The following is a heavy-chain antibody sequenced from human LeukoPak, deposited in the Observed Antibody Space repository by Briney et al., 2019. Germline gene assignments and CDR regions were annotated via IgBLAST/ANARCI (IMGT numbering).Heavy chain of an antibody. CDR2: INHSGST. CDR3: ARDLDYYDSTWFDP. D-gene: IGHD3-22*01. Sequence: SETLSLTCAVYGGSFSGYYWSWLRQPPGKGLEWIGEINHSGSTNYNPSLKSRVTISVDTSKNQFSLKLSSVTAADTAVYYCARDLDYYDSTWFDPWGQGTLVTVSS. V-gene: IGHV4-34*01. CDR1: GGSFSGYY. J-gene: IGHJ5*02.